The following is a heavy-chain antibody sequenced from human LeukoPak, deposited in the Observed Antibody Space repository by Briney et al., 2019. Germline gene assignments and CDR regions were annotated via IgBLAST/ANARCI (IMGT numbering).Heavy chain of an antibody. Sequence: ASVTVSCKASGYTFTGYYMHWVRQAPGQGLEWMGWINPNSGGTNYAQKFQGRVTMTRDTSISTAYMELSRLRSDDTAVYYCARGKRYFDWLLPYNWFDPWGQGTLVTVSS. CDR3: ARGKRYFDWLLPYNWFDP. D-gene: IGHD3-9*01. J-gene: IGHJ5*02. CDR1: GYTFTGYY. CDR2: INPNSGGT. V-gene: IGHV1-2*02.